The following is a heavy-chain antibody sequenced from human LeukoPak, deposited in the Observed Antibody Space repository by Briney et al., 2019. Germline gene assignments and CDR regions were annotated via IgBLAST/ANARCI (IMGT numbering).Heavy chain of an antibody. CDR1: GGTFSSYA. V-gene: IGHV1-69*05. CDR3: AGETGRYYDSSGPPVHWFDP. Sequence: GSSVKVSCKASGGTFSSYAISWVRQAPGQGLEWMGGIIPIFGTANYAQKFQGRVTITTDESTSTAYMELSSLRSEDTAVYYCAGETGRYYDSSGPPVHWFDPWGQGTLVIVSS. D-gene: IGHD3-22*01. CDR2: IIPIFGTA. J-gene: IGHJ5*02.